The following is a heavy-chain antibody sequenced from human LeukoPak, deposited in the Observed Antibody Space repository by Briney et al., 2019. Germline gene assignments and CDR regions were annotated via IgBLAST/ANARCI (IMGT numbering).Heavy chain of an antibody. V-gene: IGHV3-74*01. Sequence: GGSLRLSCTASGFSFSGHWMHWARQLPGKGLVRVSRISPTGSTTSYADSVKGRFTVSRDNAKNTLYLQVNNLRAEDTAVYYCARGPNSNWSGLDFWGQGTLLTVSS. CDR1: GFSFSGHW. CDR3: ARGPNSNWSGLDF. CDR2: ISPTGSTT. D-gene: IGHD6-6*01. J-gene: IGHJ4*02.